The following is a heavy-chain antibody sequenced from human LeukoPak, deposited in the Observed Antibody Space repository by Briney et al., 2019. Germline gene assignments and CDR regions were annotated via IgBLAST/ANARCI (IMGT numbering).Heavy chain of an antibody. Sequence: ASVKVSCKASGYTFTSYDINWVRQATGQGLEWMGWMNPNSGNTGYAQKFQGRDTMTRNTSISTAYMELSRLRSEDPAVYYCAGGAGYYNGFDYWGQGTLVTVSS. CDR3: AGGAGYYNGFDY. J-gene: IGHJ4*02. D-gene: IGHD3-9*01. V-gene: IGHV1-8*01. CDR2: MNPNSGNT. CDR1: GYTFTSYD.